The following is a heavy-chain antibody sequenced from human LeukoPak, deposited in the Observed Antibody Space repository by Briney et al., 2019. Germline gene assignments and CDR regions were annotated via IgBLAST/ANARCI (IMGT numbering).Heavy chain of an antibody. CDR2: MNPNSGNT. CDR1: GYTFTSYD. D-gene: IGHD1/OR15-1a*01. J-gene: IGHJ3*02. Sequence: ASVKVSCKASGYTFTSYDINWVRQATGQGLEWMGWMNPNSGNTGYAQKFQGRITITRNTSISTAYMELSSLRYEDTAVYYCARVRGTYSYAFDIWGQGTMVIVSS. CDR3: ARVRGTYSYAFDI. V-gene: IGHV1-8*03.